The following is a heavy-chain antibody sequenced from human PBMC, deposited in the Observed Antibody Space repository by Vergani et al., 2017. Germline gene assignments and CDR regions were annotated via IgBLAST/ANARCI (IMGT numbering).Heavy chain of an antibody. CDR1: GGSFSVYY. CDR2: INDIGTT. J-gene: IGHJ4*02. CDR3: ARDLLPGTLLLLAY. D-gene: IGHD1-7*01. Sequence: QVQLQQWGAGLLKPSETLSLTCGVHGGSFSVYYWSWIRQSPGKGLEWIGAINDIGTTNYNPSLKSRVTISVDTSKTQFSLRLNSVTAADTAVYYCARDLLPGTLLLLAYWGQGTLISVSS. V-gene: IGHV4-34*01.